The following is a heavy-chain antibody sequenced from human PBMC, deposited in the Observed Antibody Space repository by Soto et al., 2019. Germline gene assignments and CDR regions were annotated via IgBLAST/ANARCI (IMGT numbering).Heavy chain of an antibody. CDR3: AKEYTSTSRGSFDY. CDR1: GFTFSSYA. J-gene: IGHJ4*02. CDR2: ISGSGGST. V-gene: IGHV3-23*01. Sequence: PGGSLRLSCAASGFTFSSYAMSWVRQAPGKGLEWVSAISGSGGSTYYADSVKGRFTISRDNSKNTVYLQMNSVRADDTAVYYCAKEYTSTSRGSFDYWGQGALVTVS. D-gene: IGHD1-26*01.